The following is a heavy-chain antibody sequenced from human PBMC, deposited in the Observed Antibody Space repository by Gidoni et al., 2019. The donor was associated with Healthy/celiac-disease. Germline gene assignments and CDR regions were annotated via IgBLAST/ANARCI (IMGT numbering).Heavy chain of an antibody. CDR2: ISGSGGST. D-gene: IGHD3-22*01. V-gene: IGHV3-23*01. Sequence: EVQLLESGGGLVQPGGSLRLSCAASGFTFSSYAMSWVRQAPGKGLEWVSAISGSGGSTYYADSVKGRFTISRDNSKNTLYLQMNSLRAEDTAVYYCAKALAGIYYDSSGYSNYFDYWGQGTLVTVSS. CDR1: GFTFSSYA. CDR3: AKALAGIYYDSSGYSNYFDY. J-gene: IGHJ4*02.